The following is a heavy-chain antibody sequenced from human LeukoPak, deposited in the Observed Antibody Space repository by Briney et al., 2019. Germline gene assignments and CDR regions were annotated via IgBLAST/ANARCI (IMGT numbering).Heavy chain of an antibody. CDR3: ARESRHGYSSGWYLFDY. CDR1: GGSISSGSYY. Sequence: SETLSLTCTVSGGSISSGSYYWSWIRQPAGKGLEWIGRIYTSGSTNYNPSLKSRVTISVDTSKNQFSLKLSSVTAADTAVYYCARESRHGYSSGWYLFDYWGQGTLVTVSS. V-gene: IGHV4-61*02. D-gene: IGHD6-19*01. J-gene: IGHJ4*02. CDR2: IYTSGST.